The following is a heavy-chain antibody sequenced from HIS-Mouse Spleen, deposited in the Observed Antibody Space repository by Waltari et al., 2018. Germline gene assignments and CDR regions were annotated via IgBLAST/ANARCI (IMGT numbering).Heavy chain of an antibody. CDR3: AKDKHHAFDY. CDR1: GFTFSSSG. V-gene: IGHV3-30*18. CDR2: ISYDGSNT. J-gene: IGHJ4*02. Sequence: QVQLVESGGGVVQPGRSLRLSCAASGFTFSSSGMHWVRQAPGKGLEWVAVISYDGSNTYYADSVKGRFTISRDNSKNTLYLQMNSLRAEDTAVYYCAKDKHHAFDYWGQGTLVTVSS.